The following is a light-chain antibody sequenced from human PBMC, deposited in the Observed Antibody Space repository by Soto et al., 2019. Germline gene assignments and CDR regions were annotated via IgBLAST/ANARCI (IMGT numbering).Light chain of an antibody. V-gene: IGKV1-27*01. CDR3: QKYNGAPLT. J-gene: IGKJ4*01. Sequence: DIQMTQSPSSLSASVGDRVTITCRASQGINSYLAWFQQKPGKVPKLLIYAASTLQSGVPFRFSGSGSGTDFTLTISNLQPEDVATYYCQKYNGAPLTFGGGTKVDIK. CDR1: QGINSY. CDR2: AAS.